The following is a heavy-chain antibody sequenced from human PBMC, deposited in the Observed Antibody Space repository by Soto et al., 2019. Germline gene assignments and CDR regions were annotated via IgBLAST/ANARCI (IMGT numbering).Heavy chain of an antibody. CDR1: GFTFSSYG. V-gene: IGHV3-33*01. D-gene: IGHD3-10*01. CDR2: IWYDGSNK. Sequence: QVQLVESGGGVVQPGRSLRLSCAASGFTFSSYGMHWVRQAPGKGLEWVAVIWYDGSNKYYADSVKGRFTISRDNYKNTLYLQMNSLRAEDTAVYYCERGAGSGSYWDWFDPWGQGTLVTVSS. CDR3: ERGAGSGSYWDWFDP. J-gene: IGHJ5*02.